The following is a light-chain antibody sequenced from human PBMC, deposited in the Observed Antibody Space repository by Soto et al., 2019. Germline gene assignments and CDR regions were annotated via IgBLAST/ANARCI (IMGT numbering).Light chain of an antibody. CDR2: GAS. CDR1: QSVSTF. V-gene: IGKV1-5*01. J-gene: IGKJ1*01. Sequence: DIQMTQSPSTLSASAGDTVTITCRASQSVSTFVAWYQQKPGKAPKLLIYGASSLPSGVPSRFSGSGSGTDFTLTISSLQPDDFATYYCQQYNTYWTFGQGTKVDI. CDR3: QQYNTYWT.